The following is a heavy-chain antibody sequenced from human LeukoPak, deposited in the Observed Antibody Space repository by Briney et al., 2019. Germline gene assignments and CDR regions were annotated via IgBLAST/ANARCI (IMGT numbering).Heavy chain of an antibody. J-gene: IGHJ4*02. CDR3: ARDRGPRTGFMVREAYDY. V-gene: IGHV3-74*01. Sequence: GSLRLSCAASGFTFSDYWIHWVRPAPGKGLVWVSRINTDGSITNYADSVKGRFSISRDNAKNTLYLQMSSLRAEDTAVYYCARDRGPRTGFMVREAYDYWGQGTLVTVSS. D-gene: IGHD3-10*01. CDR2: INTDGSIT. CDR1: GFTFSDYW.